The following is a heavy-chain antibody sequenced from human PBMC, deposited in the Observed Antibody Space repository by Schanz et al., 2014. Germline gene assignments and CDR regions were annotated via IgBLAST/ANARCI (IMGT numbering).Heavy chain of an antibody. CDR1: GFIFSSYG. CDR2: ISYDGSDK. D-gene: IGHD2-15*01. V-gene: IGHV3-30*06. Sequence: QVQMVESGGGVVQPGRSLRLSCAASGFIFSSYGLHWVRQAPGKGLEWVAVISYDGSDKYYADSVKGRFTISRDNSKNTMNLQMNTLRAENTAVYSCARDRGYCSGGSCITMDDWGQGTPVTVSS. J-gene: IGHJ6*02. CDR3: ARDRGYCSGGSCITMDD.